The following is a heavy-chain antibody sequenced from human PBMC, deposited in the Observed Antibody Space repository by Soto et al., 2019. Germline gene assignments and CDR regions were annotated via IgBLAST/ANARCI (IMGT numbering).Heavy chain of an antibody. CDR2: IYSSGTS. CDR1: GGSITTNF. J-gene: IGHJ5*01. CDR3: ARLPRGGRPYPFDS. V-gene: IGHV4-59*01. D-gene: IGHD3-10*01. Sequence: SETLSLSCTVSGGSITTNFWSWIRQPPGKGLEWIGYIYSSGTSNHNPSLQSRAAISVDTSKNQLTLKLNSVTAADTAVYYCARLPRGGRPYPFDSWGQGGLVT.